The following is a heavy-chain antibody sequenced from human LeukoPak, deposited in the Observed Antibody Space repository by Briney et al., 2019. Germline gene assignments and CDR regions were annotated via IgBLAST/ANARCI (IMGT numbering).Heavy chain of an antibody. Sequence: SETLSLTCAVYGGSFSGYYWSWIRQPPGKGLEWIGEINHSGSTNYNPSLKSRVTISVDTSKNQLSLKLSSVTAADTAVYYCARGSYDYVWGSYRFDIWGQGTMVTVSS. CDR2: INHSGST. V-gene: IGHV4-34*01. CDR3: ARGSYDYVWGSYRFDI. J-gene: IGHJ3*02. D-gene: IGHD3-16*02. CDR1: GGSFSGYY.